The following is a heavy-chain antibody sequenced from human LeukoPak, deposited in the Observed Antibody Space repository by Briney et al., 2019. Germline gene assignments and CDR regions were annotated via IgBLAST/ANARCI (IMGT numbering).Heavy chain of an antibody. CDR2: IYSGGST. J-gene: IGHJ4*02. D-gene: IGHD3-22*01. CDR1: GFTVVINH. Sequence: GGSLRLSCAASGFTVVINHMSWVRQAPGKGLEWVSVIYSGGSTSYTDSVKGRFTISRDNSKNTLCLQMNSLRVEDTAVYYCGALYDGGGYYDYWGQGTLVTVSS. CDR3: GALYDGGGYYDY. V-gene: IGHV3-53*01.